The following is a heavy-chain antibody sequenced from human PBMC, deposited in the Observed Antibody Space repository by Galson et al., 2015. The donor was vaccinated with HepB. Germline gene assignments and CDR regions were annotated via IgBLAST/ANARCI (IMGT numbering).Heavy chain of an antibody. CDR2: IYYSGST. D-gene: IGHD4-17*01. V-gene: IGHV4-39*01. CDR1: GGSISSSSYY. Sequence: ETLSLTCTVSGGSISSSSYYWGWIRQPPGKGLEWIGSIYYSGSTYYNPSLKSRVTISVDTSKNQFSLKLSSVTAADTAVYYCARLRRGPYGDYPDYWGQGTLVTVSS. CDR3: ARLRRGPYGDYPDY. J-gene: IGHJ4*02.